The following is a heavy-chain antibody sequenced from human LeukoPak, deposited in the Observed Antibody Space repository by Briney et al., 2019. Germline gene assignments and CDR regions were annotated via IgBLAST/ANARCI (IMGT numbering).Heavy chain of an antibody. Sequence: SETLSLTCAVYGGSFSGYYWSWIRQPPGKGLEWIGEINHSGSTNYNPSLKSRVTMSVDTSKNQFSLKLSSVTAADTAVYYCARGLFYCSSTSCSYYFDYWGQGTLVTVSS. V-gene: IGHV4-34*01. D-gene: IGHD2-2*01. CDR1: GGSFSGYY. J-gene: IGHJ4*02. CDR3: ARGLFYCSSTSCSYYFDY. CDR2: INHSGST.